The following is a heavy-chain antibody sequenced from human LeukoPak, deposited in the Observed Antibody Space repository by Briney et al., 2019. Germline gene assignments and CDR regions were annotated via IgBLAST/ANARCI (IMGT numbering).Heavy chain of an antibody. CDR3: VRGADTGYSSDS. CDR2: MNSDGRST. CDR1: GFTFSRYW. D-gene: IGHD3-9*01. V-gene: IGHV3-74*01. J-gene: IGHJ4*02. Sequence: GGSLRLSCVASGFTFSRYWMHWVRHAPGKGLVWVSRMNSDGRSTNYADSVKGRFSISRDNAENTLYLQMNSLRVEDTAVYYCVRGADTGYSSDSWGQGTLVTVSS.